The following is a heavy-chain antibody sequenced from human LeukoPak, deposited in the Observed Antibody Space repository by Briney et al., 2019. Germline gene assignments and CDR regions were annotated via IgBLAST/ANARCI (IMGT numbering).Heavy chain of an antibody. V-gene: IGHV4-39*07. Sequence: SETLSLTCTVSGGSISSTNYYWGWIRQPPGKGLEWIGSIYYSGSTYYNPSLKSRVTISVDTSKNHFSLKLSSVTAADTAVYYCAWCLGGRCDYFDYWGQGTLVTVSS. D-gene: IGHD3-16*01. CDR1: GGSISSTNYY. CDR3: AWCLGGRCDYFDY. J-gene: IGHJ4*02. CDR2: IYYSGST.